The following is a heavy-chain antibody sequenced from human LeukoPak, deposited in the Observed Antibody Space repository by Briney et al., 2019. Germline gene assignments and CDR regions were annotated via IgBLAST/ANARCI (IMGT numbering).Heavy chain of an antibody. CDR2: IYSGGST. Sequence: GSLRLSCAASGFTVSSNYMSWVRQAPGKGLEWVSVIYSGGSTYYADSVKGRFTISRDNSKNTLYLQMNSLRAEDTAVYYCARDRARSDGMDVWGQGTTVTVSS. CDR1: GFTVSSNY. CDR3: ARDRARSDGMDV. V-gene: IGHV3-53*01. J-gene: IGHJ6*02.